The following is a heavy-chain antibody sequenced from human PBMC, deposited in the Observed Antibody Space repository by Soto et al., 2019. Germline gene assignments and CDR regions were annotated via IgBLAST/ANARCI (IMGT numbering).Heavy chain of an antibody. D-gene: IGHD3-10*01. J-gene: IGHJ5*02. CDR3: AKAPPNSITMVRGVIIIHGDWFDP. V-gene: IGHV3-23*01. Sequence: PGGSLRLSCAASGFTFSSYAMSWVRQAPGKGLEWVSAISGSGGSTYYADSVKGRFTISRDNSKNTLYLQMNSLRAEDTAVYYCAKAPPNSITMVRGVIIIHGDWFDPWGQGTLVTVSS. CDR1: GFTFSSYA. CDR2: ISGSGGST.